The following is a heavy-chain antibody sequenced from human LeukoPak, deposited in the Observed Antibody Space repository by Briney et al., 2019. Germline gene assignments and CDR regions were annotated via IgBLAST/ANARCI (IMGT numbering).Heavy chain of an antibody. CDR3: ARDLGGQVGATDY. J-gene: IGHJ4*02. V-gene: IGHV1-69*13. CDR1: GGTFSSYA. D-gene: IGHD1-26*01. CDR2: IIPIFGTA. Sequence: GASVKVSCKASGGTFSSYAISWVRQAPGQGLEWMGGIIPIFGTANYAQKFQGRVTITADESTSTAYMELSRLRSDDTAVYYCARDLGGQVGATDYWGQGTLVTVSS.